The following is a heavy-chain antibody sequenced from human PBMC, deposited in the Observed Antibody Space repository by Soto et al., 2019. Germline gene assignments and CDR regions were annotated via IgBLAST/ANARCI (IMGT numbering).Heavy chain of an antibody. CDR2: ISSSSSYI. CDR1: GFTFSSYS. CDR3: ARELLRSPDNNYYYGMDV. D-gene: IGHD1-1*01. J-gene: IGHJ6*02. V-gene: IGHV3-21*01. Sequence: EVQLVESGGGLVKPGGSLRLSCAASGFTFSSYSMNWVRQAPGKGLEWVSSISSSSSYIYYADSVKGRFTISRDNAKNSLYLQMNSLRAEDTAVYYWARELLRSPDNNYYYGMDVWGQGTTVTVSS.